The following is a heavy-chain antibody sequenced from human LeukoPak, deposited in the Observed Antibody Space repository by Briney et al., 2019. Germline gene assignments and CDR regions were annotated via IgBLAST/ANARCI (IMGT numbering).Heavy chain of an antibody. D-gene: IGHD5-18*01. CDR1: GGSISSTTNY. CDR2: IYSSGST. V-gene: IGHV4-39*01. Sequence: PSETLSLTCTVSGGSISSTTNYWGWIRQPPGKGLEWIGSIYSSGSTYYNPSLKSRVTISVDTSKNQFSLKLSSVTATDTAVYYCASSRAAWIQLWPTIDYWGQGTLVTVSS. J-gene: IGHJ4*02. CDR3: ASSRAAWIQLWPTIDY.